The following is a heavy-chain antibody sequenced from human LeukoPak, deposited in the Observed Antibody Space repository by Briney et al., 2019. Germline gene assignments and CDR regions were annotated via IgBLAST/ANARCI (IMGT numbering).Heavy chain of an antibody. J-gene: IGHJ4*02. D-gene: IGHD6-19*01. CDR2: ISCGSTTI. Sequence: GGSLTLSCATSGFTLSSYSMNWVRQAPGKGLDWVSYISCGSTTIYYADSVKGRFTISRDNDKNSLYLQMNSLRAEDTAVYYCARDVEQWLVRVYYFDYWGQGTLVTVSS. V-gene: IGHV3-48*01. CDR3: ARDVEQWLVRVYYFDY. CDR1: GFTLSSYS.